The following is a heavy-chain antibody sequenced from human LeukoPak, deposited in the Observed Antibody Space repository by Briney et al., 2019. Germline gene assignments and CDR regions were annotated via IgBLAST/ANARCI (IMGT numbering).Heavy chain of an antibody. J-gene: IGHJ2*01. CDR2: TYYRSIWYD. D-gene: IGHD4-17*01. Sequence: SQTLSLTCAISGDSVSSNSATWNWIRQSPSRGLEWLGRTYYRSIWYDEYAVSVKGRTTINPGTPKNQFSLQLNSVTPEDTAVYYCARGYGDYHWYFDLWGRGTLVTVSS. CDR3: ARGYGDYHWYFDL. V-gene: IGHV6-1*01. CDR1: GDSVSSNSAT.